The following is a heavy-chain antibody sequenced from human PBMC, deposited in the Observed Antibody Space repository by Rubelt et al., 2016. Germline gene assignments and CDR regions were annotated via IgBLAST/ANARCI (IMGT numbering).Heavy chain of an antibody. D-gene: IGHD3-3*01. CDR1: GFTVSSNY. CDR2: IYSGGST. CDR3: AKGNDFWSGYQGKTFDY. J-gene: IGHJ4*02. V-gene: IGHV3-66*01. Sequence: VESGGGLVQPGGSLRLSCAASGFTVSSNYMSWVRQAPGKGLEWVSVIYSGGSTYYADSVKGRFTISRDNSKNTLYLQMNSLRAEDTAVYYCAKGNDFWSGYQGKTFDYWGQGTLVTVSS.